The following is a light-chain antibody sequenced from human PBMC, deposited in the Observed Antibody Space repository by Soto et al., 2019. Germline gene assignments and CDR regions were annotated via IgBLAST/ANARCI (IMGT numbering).Light chain of an antibody. Sequence: QSALTQPRSVSGSPGQAVTLSCTGTNSDVGAYNYVSWYRQHPDKAPKLIIYDVSKRPSGVPDRFSGSKSGNTASLTISGLQAADEADYFCSSFAGSYTHVFGTGTKLTVL. CDR1: NSDVGAYNY. J-gene: IGLJ1*01. V-gene: IGLV2-11*01. CDR3: SSFAGSYTHV. CDR2: DVS.